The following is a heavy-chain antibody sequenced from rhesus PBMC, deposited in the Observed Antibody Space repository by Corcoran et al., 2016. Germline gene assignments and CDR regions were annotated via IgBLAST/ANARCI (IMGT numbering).Heavy chain of an antibody. CDR1: GFSLSTSGMG. V-gene: IGHV2S1*01. D-gene: IGHD3-28*01. CDR2: IYWDGVK. J-gene: IGHJ4*01. CDR3: ARSTMVVVHLDY. Sequence: QVTLKESGPALVKPKQTLTLTCTFSGFSLSTSGMGVGWLRQPPGKALEWLASIYWDGVKYYSTSLKSRLTISKDTSKNQVVLTMTNMDPVDTATYYCARSTMVVVHLDYWGQGVLVTVSS.